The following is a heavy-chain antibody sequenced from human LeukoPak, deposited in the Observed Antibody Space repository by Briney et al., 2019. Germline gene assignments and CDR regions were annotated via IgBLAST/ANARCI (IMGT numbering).Heavy chain of an antibody. V-gene: IGHV3-7*01. CDR2: IKQDGSEK. CDR1: GFTFSSYW. CDR3: ASSYGGYAIDY. Sequence: PGGSLRLSCAASGFTFSSYWMSWVRQAPGKGLEWVANIKQDGSEKYYVDSVKGRFTISRDNAKNSLYLQMNSLRAEDTAVYYCASSYGGYAIDYWGQGTLVTVSS. D-gene: IGHD4-17*01. J-gene: IGHJ4*02.